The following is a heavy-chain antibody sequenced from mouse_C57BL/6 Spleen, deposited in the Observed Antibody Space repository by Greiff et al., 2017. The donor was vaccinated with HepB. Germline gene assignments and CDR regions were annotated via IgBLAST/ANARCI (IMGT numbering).Heavy chain of an antibody. D-gene: IGHD1-1*01. V-gene: IGHV1-50*01. Sequence: QVQLQQPGAELVKPGASVKLSCKASGYTFTSYWMQWVKQRPGQGLEWIGEIDPSDSYTNYNQKFKGKATLTVDTSSSTAYMQLSSLTSEDSAVYYCAAIYYYGSLYYWGQGTTLTVSS. CDR3: AAIYYYGSLYY. J-gene: IGHJ2*01. CDR1: GYTFTSYW. CDR2: IDPSDSYT.